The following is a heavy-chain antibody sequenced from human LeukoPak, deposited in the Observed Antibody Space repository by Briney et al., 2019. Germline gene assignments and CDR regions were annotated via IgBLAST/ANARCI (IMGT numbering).Heavy chain of an antibody. J-gene: IGHJ5*02. CDR2: IYTSGST. CDR3: AGAEQQLDQPYNWFDP. CDR1: GGSISSYY. Sequence: PSETLSLTCTVSGGSISSYYWSWIRQPAGKGLEWIGRIYTSGSTNYNPSLKSRVTMSVDTSKNQFSLKLSSVTAADTAVYYCAGAEQQLDQPYNWFDPWGQGTLVTVSS. D-gene: IGHD6-13*01. V-gene: IGHV4-4*07.